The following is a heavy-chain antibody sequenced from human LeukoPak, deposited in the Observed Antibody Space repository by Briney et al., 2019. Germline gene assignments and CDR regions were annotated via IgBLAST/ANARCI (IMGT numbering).Heavy chain of an antibody. CDR3: AKEVWYSSSWYSDY. Sequence: GGSLRLSCAASGFTFSSSAMGWVRQAPGKGLEWVSTISGSGSSTYYADSVKGRFTISRDNSKNTLYVQMNSLRAEDTAVYYCAKEVWYSSSWYSDYWGQGTLVTVSS. CDR1: GFTFSSSA. D-gene: IGHD6-13*01. CDR2: ISGSGSST. V-gene: IGHV3-23*01. J-gene: IGHJ4*02.